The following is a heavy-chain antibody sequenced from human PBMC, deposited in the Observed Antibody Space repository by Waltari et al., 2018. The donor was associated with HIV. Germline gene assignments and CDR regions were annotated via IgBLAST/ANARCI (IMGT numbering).Heavy chain of an antibody. D-gene: IGHD3-10*01. CDR3: ARGKEYGSWSYPFDY. V-gene: IGHV3-30*04. Sequence: QVQLVESGGGVVQPGRSLRLSCAASGFTFSSYAMHWVRQAPGKGRDWVAVISYDGSNHYYADSVNGLFTISRDNSKNTLYLQMNSLRAEDTAVYYCARGKEYGSWSYPFDYWGQGTLVTVSS. J-gene: IGHJ4*02. CDR1: GFTFSSYA. CDR2: ISYDGSNH.